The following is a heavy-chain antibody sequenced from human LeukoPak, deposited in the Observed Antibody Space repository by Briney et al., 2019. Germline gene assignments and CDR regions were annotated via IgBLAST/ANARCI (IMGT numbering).Heavy chain of an antibody. Sequence: PETLSLTCTVSGGSISSYYWSWIRQPAGKGLEGIGRIYTSGSTKYNPSLKSRVPMSVDTSKNQFSLRLSSVTAADTAVYYCARDLVGDSPYRFYYWGQGTLVTVSS. D-gene: IGHD1-26*01. V-gene: IGHV4-4*07. J-gene: IGHJ4*02. CDR2: IYTSGST. CDR1: GGSISSYY. CDR3: ARDLVGDSPYRFYY.